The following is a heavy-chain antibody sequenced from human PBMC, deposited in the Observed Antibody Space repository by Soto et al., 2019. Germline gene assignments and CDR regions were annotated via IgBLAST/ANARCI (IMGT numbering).Heavy chain of an antibody. CDR1: GDSVSSNRAA. Sequence: SQTLSLTCAISGDSVSSNRAAWNWIRQSPSRGLEWLGGTYYRSKWYNDYAVSVKSRITINPDTSKNQFSLQLNSVTPEDTAVYYCARAWGFSSGWYGSFSYWGQGTLVTVS. V-gene: IGHV6-1*01. CDR3: ARAWGFSSGWYGSFSY. CDR2: TYYRSKWYN. J-gene: IGHJ4*02. D-gene: IGHD6-19*01.